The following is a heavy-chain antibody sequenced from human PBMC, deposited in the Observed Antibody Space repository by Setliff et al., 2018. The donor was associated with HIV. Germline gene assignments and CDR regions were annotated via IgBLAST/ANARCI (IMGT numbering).Heavy chain of an antibody. CDR3: VRDQVGGGIDY. V-gene: IGHV3-48*03. CDR1: GFTFSSYE. CDR2: IGSAGDRTI. D-gene: IGHD6-25*01. J-gene: IGHJ4*02. Sequence: GGSLRLSCEGSGFTFSSYEMNWVRQAPGEGLEWLSYIGSAGDRTIYYADSVKGRFTISRDDSKSSLYLQMNSLRAEDTAVYYCVRDQVGGGIDYWGQGTLVTVSS.